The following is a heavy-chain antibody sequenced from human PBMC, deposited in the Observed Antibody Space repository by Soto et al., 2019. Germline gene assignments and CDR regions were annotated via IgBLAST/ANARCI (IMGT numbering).Heavy chain of an antibody. Sequence: QVQLVQSGAEVKKPGSSMRVSCKVSGGTFISHAINWLRQAPGQGLEWMGVIIPVTETPNNAEKFQGRLTITADKSTTTVYMELSSLTLDDTAVYFCARGNKGPGHYGPGSQGWYGPWGQGTLVTVSS. CDR1: GGTFISHA. V-gene: IGHV1-69*06. CDR3: ARGNKGPGHYGPGSQGWYGP. J-gene: IGHJ5*02. CDR2: IIPVTETP. D-gene: IGHD3-10*01.